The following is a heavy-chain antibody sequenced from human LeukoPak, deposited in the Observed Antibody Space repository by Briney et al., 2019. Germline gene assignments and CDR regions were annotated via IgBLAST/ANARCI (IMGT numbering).Heavy chain of an antibody. CDR3: ARDQYSSSSDSNFDY. D-gene: IGHD6-6*01. CDR1: GGSLNTYY. Sequence: SETLSLTCGVYGGSLNTYYWSWIRQPPGKGLEWIGEINHRGSANYNPSLKSRVTTSIDASKNQVSLNLTSVTAADTAVYYCARDQYSSSSDSNFDYWGQGTLVTVSS. V-gene: IGHV4-34*01. J-gene: IGHJ4*02. CDR2: INHRGSA.